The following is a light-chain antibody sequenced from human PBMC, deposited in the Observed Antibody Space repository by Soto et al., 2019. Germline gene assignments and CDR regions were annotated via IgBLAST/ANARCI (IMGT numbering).Light chain of an antibody. Sequence: DIEMTESPSSLSASVGDRVTITCRASQNISSYLNWYQQTPGKAPKLLIYAASSLQSGVPSRFSASGSGTDLTLTISSLQPEDFATYYCQQSYNMPPTFGQGTKV. CDR3: QQSYNMPPT. V-gene: IGKV1-39*01. CDR2: AAS. J-gene: IGKJ1*01. CDR1: QNISSY.